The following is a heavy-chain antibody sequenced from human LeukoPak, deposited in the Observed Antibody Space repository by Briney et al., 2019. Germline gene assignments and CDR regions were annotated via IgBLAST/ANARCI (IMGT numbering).Heavy chain of an antibody. J-gene: IGHJ6*03. Sequence: SETLSLTCTVSGGSISSGTYYWSWIRQPAGKGLEWIGRIYTSGITSYNPSLKSRVTISVDASKNQFSLKLSSVTAADTAVYYCARALLPGIATAGTYMDVWGKGTTVTVSS. D-gene: IGHD6-13*01. CDR3: ARALLPGIATAGTYMDV. CDR1: GGSISSGTYY. V-gene: IGHV4-61*02. CDR2: IYTSGIT.